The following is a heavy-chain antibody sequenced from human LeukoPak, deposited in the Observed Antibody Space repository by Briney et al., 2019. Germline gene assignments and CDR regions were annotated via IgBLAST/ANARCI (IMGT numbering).Heavy chain of an antibody. V-gene: IGHV4-59*08. CDR1: GGSISSYY. CDR2: IYYSGST. CDR3: ARADSSGYRGRAFDI. J-gene: IGHJ3*02. D-gene: IGHD3-22*01. Sequence: SETLSLTCTVSGGSISSYYWSWIRPPPGKGLEWIGYIYYSGSTNYNPSLKSRVTISVGTSKNQFSLKLSSVTAADTAVYYCARADSSGYRGRAFDIWGQGTMVTVSS.